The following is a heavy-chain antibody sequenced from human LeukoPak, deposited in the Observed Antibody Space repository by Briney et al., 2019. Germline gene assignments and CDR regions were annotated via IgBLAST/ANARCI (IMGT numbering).Heavy chain of an antibody. J-gene: IGHJ6*02. CDR3: ARAFERFLEWPLLDYYYGMDV. Sequence: ASVKVSCKASGYTFTSYYMHWVRHAPGQGLEWMGIINPSGGSTSYAQKFQGRVTMTRDTSTSTVYMELSSLRSEDTAVYYCARAFERFLEWPLLDYYYGMDVWGQGTTVTVSS. CDR1: GYTFTSYY. CDR2: INPSGGST. D-gene: IGHD3-3*01. V-gene: IGHV1-46*01.